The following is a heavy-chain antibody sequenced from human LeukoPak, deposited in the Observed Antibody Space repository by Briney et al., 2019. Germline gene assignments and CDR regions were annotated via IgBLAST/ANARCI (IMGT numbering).Heavy chain of an antibody. CDR1: GFTFSSHA. D-gene: IGHD5-18*01. CDR2: ISSSSDHI. V-gene: IGHV3-23*01. J-gene: IGHJ4*02. CDR3: ANFVDTSMGGNDY. Sequence: GESLKISCAASGFTFSSHAMSWVRQAPGKGLEWVSAISSSSDHIYYADSVQGRFTISRDNSKNTLYLQMNSLRAEDTALYYCANFVDTSMGGNDYWGQGTLVTVSS.